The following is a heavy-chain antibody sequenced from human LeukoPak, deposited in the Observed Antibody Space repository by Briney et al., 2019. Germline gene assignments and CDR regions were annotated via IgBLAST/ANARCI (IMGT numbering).Heavy chain of an antibody. V-gene: IGHV4-39*01. J-gene: IGHJ4*02. CDR1: GGSISSSSAY. CDR2: IHYSKNT. Sequence: SETLSLTCTVSGGSISSSSAYWGWIRQPPGKGLEWIGSIHYSKNTYYNPSLKSRVTISADTSKNQFSLTLGSVSATDTAVYYCVSPRGFSYGYFDYWGQGTLVTVSS. D-gene: IGHD5-18*01. CDR3: VSPRGFSYGYFDY.